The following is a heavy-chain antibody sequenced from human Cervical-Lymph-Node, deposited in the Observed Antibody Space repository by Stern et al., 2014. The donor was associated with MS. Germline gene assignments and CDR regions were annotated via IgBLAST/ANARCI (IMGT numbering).Heavy chain of an antibody. J-gene: IGHJ4*02. CDR3: AREALPGITYDY. Sequence: EVHLVESGGGLVQPGGSLRLSCAASGFTFSSYSMNWVRQAPGKGLEWVSYISSSSSTISYADSVKGRFTISRDNAKNSLYLQMNSLRDEDTAVYYCAREALPGITYDYWGQGTLVTVSS. V-gene: IGHV3-48*02. CDR1: GFTFSSYS. D-gene: IGHD1-14*01. CDR2: ISSSSSTI.